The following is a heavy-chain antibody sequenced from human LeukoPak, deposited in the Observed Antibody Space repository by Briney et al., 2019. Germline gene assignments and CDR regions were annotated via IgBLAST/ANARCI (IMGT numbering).Heavy chain of an antibody. D-gene: IGHD5-18*01. J-gene: IGHJ3*02. CDR1: GFTFSSYA. CDR3: VRDGYSYGQAEDAFDI. Sequence: GGSLTLSCAASGFTFSSYAMHWVRQAPGKGLEWVAVISYDGSNKYYADSVKGRFTISRDNSKNTLYLQMNSLRAEDTAVYYCVRDGYSYGQAEDAFDIWGQGTMVTVSS. CDR2: ISYDGSNK. V-gene: IGHV3-30*04.